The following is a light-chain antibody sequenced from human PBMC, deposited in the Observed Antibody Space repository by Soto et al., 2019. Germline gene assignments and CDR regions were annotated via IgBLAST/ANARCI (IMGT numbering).Light chain of an antibody. CDR3: QQYNSYSWT. CDR2: KAS. CDR1: QSISNW. V-gene: IGKV1-5*03. Sequence: DIQMTQSPSTLSASVGDRVTITCRASQSISNWLAWYQQKPGKAPKVLIYKASILESGVPSRFSGSGSGTEFTLTISSLQPDDFATYYCQQYNSYSWTFSQGTKVEIK. J-gene: IGKJ1*01.